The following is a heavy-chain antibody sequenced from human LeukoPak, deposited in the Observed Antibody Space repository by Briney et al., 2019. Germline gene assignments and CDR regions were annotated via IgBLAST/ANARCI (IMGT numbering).Heavy chain of an antibody. Sequence: EASVKVSCKASGGTFSSYAISWVRQAPGQGLEWMGGIIPIFGTANYAQKFQGRVTITADESTSTAYMELSSLRSEDTAVYYCASLVGATLNYFDYWGQGTLVTVSS. CDR1: GGTFSSYA. D-gene: IGHD1-26*01. V-gene: IGHV1-69*13. CDR3: ASLVGATLNYFDY. J-gene: IGHJ4*02. CDR2: IIPIFGTA.